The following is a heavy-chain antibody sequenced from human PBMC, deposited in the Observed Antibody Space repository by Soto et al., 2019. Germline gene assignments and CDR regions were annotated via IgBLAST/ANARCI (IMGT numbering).Heavy chain of an antibody. V-gene: IGHV3-30-3*01. CDR1: GFTFSSYA. CDR3: ARDQPPASYCISTSCYYYYYGMDV. Sequence: SLRLSCAASGFTFSSYAMHWVRQAPGKGLEWVAVISYDGSNKYYADSVKDRFTISRDNSKNTLYLQMNSLRAEDTAVYYCARDQPPASYCISTSCYYYYYGMDVWGQGTTV. J-gene: IGHJ6*02. CDR2: ISYDGSNK. D-gene: IGHD2-2*01.